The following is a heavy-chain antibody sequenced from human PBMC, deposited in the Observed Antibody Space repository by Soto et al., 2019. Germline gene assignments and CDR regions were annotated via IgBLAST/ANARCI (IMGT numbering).Heavy chain of an antibody. CDR3: ATTGEDYKLVFDP. J-gene: IGHJ5*02. Sequence: PSETLSLTCSVSGGSVRSYSWSWIRQPPGKGLEYIGYITYTGRTSYNPSLKSRVTISMDTSNNQISLRLSSVSAADTAVYYCATTGEDYKLVFDPWGKGTLVTVSS. D-gene: IGHD4-4*01. CDR1: GGSVRSYS. V-gene: IGHV4-59*02. CDR2: ITYTGRT.